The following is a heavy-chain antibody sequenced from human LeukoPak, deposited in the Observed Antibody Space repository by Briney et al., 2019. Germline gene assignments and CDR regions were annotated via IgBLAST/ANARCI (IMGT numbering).Heavy chain of an antibody. CDR1: GDTFTGYY. D-gene: IGHD2/OR15-2a*01. Sequence: ASVKVSCKTFGDTFTGYYMHWVRQAPGQGLEWMGWINPNSGGTNYAQKFQGRVTMTRDTSISTAYMELSRLRSDDTAVYYCARVGVLPTDAFDIWGQGTMVTVSS. CDR3: ARVGVLPTDAFDI. J-gene: IGHJ3*02. CDR2: INPNSGGT. V-gene: IGHV1-2*02.